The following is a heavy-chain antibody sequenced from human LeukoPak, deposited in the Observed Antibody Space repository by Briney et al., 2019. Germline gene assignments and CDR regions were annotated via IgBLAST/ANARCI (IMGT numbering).Heavy chain of an antibody. CDR1: GFTFSGYW. CDR3: ARRYSSGWYASYYYYGMDV. J-gene: IGHJ6*02. V-gene: IGHV3-21*01. CDR2: ISSSSSYI. Sequence: GGSLRLSCAASGFTFSGYWMHWVRQAPGKGLEWVSSISSSSSYIYYADSVKGRFTISRDNAKNSLYLQMNSLRAEDTAVYYCARRYSSGWYASYYYYGMDVWGQGTTVTVSS. D-gene: IGHD6-19*01.